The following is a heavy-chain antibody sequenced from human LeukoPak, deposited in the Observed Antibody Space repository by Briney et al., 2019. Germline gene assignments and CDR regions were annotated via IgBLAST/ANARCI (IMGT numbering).Heavy chain of an antibody. CDR1: GYTFRQYS. CDR3: ARDYILPLETDNGDGFAI. Sequence: ASVTVSCKASGYTFRQYSISWVRQAPGKGFEWMGWVSPSHTTRVYAQEFQGRVAMTADTNTNTVSMELRSLRFDDTAVYFCARDYILPLETDNGDGFAIWGQGTVVTVSS. V-gene: IGHV1-18*01. J-gene: IGHJ3*02. D-gene: IGHD3-3*02. CDR2: VSPSHTTR.